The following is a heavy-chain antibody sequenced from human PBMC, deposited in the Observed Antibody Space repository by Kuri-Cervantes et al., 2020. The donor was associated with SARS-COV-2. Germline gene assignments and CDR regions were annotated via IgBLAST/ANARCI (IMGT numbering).Heavy chain of an antibody. D-gene: IGHD3-16*01. CDR1: GFTFSDYY. CDR2: ISSSGSTI. V-gene: IGHV3-11*01. J-gene: IGHJ4*02. Sequence: GESLKISCAASGFTFSDYYMSWIRQAPGKGLEWVSYISSSGSTIYYADSVKGRFTISRDNAKNSLYLQMNSLRAEDTAVYYCARSPQRLYYDYVWGSPTSGPNDYWGQGTLVTVSS. CDR3: ARSPQRLYYDYVWGSPTSGPNDY.